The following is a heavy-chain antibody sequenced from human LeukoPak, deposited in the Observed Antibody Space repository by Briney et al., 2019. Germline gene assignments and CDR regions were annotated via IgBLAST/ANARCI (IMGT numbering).Heavy chain of an antibody. J-gene: IGHJ4*02. CDR1: GFTFSNAW. CDR2: IWYDGINK. V-gene: IGHV3-33*06. Sequence: GGSLRLSCAASGFTFSNAWLNWVRQAPGKGGLEWVAVIWYDGINKYYADSVKGRFTISRDNSKNTLSLQMNSLRAEDTAVYYCAKDYYGSGSYFSIDYWGQGTLVTVSS. CDR3: AKDYYGSGSYFSIDY. D-gene: IGHD3-10*01.